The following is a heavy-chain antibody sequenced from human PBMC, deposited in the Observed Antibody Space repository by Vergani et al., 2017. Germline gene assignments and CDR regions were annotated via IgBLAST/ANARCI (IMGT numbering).Heavy chain of an antibody. J-gene: IGHJ3*02. CDR2: IYHSGST. CDR1: GYSISSGYY. Sequence: QVQLQESGPGLVKPSETLSLTCTVSGYSISSGYYWGWVRQPPGKGLEWIGNIYHSGSTYYRPSLKSRVSMSVDTSKNQFSLKLASVTAADTAVYYCASPVRPGYDAFDIWGQGTMVTVSS. CDR3: ASPVRPGYDAFDI. V-gene: IGHV4-38-2*02. D-gene: IGHD5-12*01.